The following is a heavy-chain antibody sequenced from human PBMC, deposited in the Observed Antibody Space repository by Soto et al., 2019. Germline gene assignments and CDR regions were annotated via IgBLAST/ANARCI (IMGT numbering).Heavy chain of an antibody. Sequence: PGGSLRLSCAASGLTVSSNYMSWVRQPPGKGLEWIGEINHSGSTNYNPSLKSRVTISVDTSKNQFSLKLSSVTTADTAVYYCARGPIVGARGGFGFDSWGQGTLVTVSS. V-gene: IGHV4-34*01. CDR2: INHSGST. D-gene: IGHD1-26*01. CDR1: GLTVSSNY. CDR3: ARGPIVGARGGFGFDS. J-gene: IGHJ5*01.